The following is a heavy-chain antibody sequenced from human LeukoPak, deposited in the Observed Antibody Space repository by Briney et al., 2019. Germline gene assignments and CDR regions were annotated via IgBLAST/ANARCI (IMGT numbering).Heavy chain of an antibody. Sequence: PSETLSLTCTVCGYSISSGYYWGWIRQPPGKGLEWIGSIFYSGITYYNPSLKSRVTISVDTSKNQFSLKLSSVTAADTAVYYCARLKYSSGWFPYYYMDVWGKGTTVTISS. CDR3: ARLKYSSGWFPYYYMDV. J-gene: IGHJ6*03. CDR2: IFYSGIT. D-gene: IGHD6-19*01. CDR1: GYSISSGYY. V-gene: IGHV4-38-2*02.